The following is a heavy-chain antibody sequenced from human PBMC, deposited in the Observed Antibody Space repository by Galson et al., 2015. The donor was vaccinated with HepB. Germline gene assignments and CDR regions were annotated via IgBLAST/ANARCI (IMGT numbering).Heavy chain of an antibody. CDR1: GGTFSSYT. D-gene: IGHD3-10*01. CDR3: ARGMVSTGPDY. J-gene: IGHJ4*02. CDR2: IIPILGIA. Sequence: SVKVSCKASGGTFSSYTISWVRQAPGQGLEWMGRIIPILGIANYAQKFQGRVTITADKSTSTAYMELSSLRSEDTAVYYCARGMVSTGPDYWGQGTLVTVSS. V-gene: IGHV1-69*02.